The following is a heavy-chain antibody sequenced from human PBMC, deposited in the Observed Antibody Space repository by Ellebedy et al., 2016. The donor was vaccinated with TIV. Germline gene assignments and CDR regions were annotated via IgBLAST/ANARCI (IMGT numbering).Heavy chain of an antibody. CDR3: ARAKAGTGSSDH. J-gene: IGHJ4*02. CDR2: ISGSGGST. V-gene: IGHV3-23*01. CDR1: GFTFSSYA. Sequence: PGGSLRLSCAAYGFTFSSYAMSWVRQATGKGLEWVSAISGSGGSTDYADSVKGRFTISRDNAKNTLYLQMNSLSAEDTAIYYCARAKAGTGSSDHWGQGTLVTVSS. D-gene: IGHD3-10*01.